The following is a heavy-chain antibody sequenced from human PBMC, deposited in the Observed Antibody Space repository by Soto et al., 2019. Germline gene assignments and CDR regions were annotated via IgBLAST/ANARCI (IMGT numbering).Heavy chain of an antibody. Sequence: GGSLRLSCAASGFTFRSYGMHWVRQAPGKGLEWVAVISYDGSNKYYADSVKGRFTISRDNSKNTLYLQMNSLRAEDTAVYYCAKAPPPSGPTPDAFGIWGQGTMVTVS. CDR3: AKAPPPSGPTPDAFGI. D-gene: IGHD2-15*01. CDR2: ISYDGSNK. CDR1: GFTFRSYG. V-gene: IGHV3-30*18. J-gene: IGHJ3*02.